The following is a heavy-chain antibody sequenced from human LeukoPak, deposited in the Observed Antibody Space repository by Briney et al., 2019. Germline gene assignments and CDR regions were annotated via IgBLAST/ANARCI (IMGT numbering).Heavy chain of an antibody. J-gene: IGHJ4*02. D-gene: IGHD2-15*01. CDR3: ARLNLDSGGSWYYFDY. Sequence: SVKVSCKVSGGTFSSYAISWVRQAPGQGLEWMGRIIPIFGTANYAQKFQGRVTITTDESTSTAYMELSSLRSEDTAVYYCARLNLDSGGSWYYFDYWGQGTLVTVSS. CDR1: GGTFSSYA. V-gene: IGHV1-69*05. CDR2: IIPIFGTA.